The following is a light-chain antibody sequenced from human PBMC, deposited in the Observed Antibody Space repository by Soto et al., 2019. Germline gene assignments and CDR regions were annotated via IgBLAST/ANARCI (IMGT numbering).Light chain of an antibody. CDR1: QSVSSY. V-gene: IGKV3-11*01. CDR2: DAS. CDR3: QQRSNWPPVT. J-gene: IGKJ4*01. Sequence: EIVLTQSPATLSLSPGERATLSCRASQSVSSYLAWYQQQPGRAPRLLIYDASNRTTGIPPRFSGSGSGTDFTLTTSSLEPEDVAVYYCQQRSNWPPVTFGGGTKVEIK.